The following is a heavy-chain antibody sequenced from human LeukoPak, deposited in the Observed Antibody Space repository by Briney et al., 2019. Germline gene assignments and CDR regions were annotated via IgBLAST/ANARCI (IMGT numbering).Heavy chain of an antibody. Sequence: SETLSPTCTVSGGPISNYYWSWIRQIPGKGLEWIGNIYYSGTTNYNPSLKSRVTISVDTSKNQISLKLSSVTAADTAVYYCAIDVNGDYDYWGQGTLVTVSS. CDR3: AIDVNGDYDY. CDR2: IYYSGTT. CDR1: GGPISNYY. J-gene: IGHJ4*02. D-gene: IGHD4-17*01. V-gene: IGHV4-59*01.